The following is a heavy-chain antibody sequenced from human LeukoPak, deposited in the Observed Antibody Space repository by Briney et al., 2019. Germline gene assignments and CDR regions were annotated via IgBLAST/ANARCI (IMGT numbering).Heavy chain of an antibody. V-gene: IGHV3-66*01. Sequence: PGGSLRLSCAASGFTVSSNYMSWVRQAPGKGLEWVSVIYSGGSTYYADSVKGRFTISRDNSKNTLYLQMNSRRAEDTAVYYGARVHILWDSNGYFFDYWGQGTLVTVSS. J-gene: IGHJ4*02. D-gene: IGHD3-22*01. CDR3: ARVHILWDSNGYFFDY. CDR1: GFTVSSNY. CDR2: IYSGGST.